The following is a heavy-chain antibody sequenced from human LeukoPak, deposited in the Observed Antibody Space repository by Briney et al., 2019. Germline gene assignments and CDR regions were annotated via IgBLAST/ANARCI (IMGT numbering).Heavy chain of an antibody. CDR1: GYTFTGYY. CDR2: INPNTGYP. CDR3: ASDYTVAIRTTTYFQH. Sequence: ASVKVSCKDSGYTFTGYYMHWVRQAPAQGLELMGWINPNTGYPTYAQGVTGRFVFSLDTSVSTAYLQISSLKPEDTAVYYCASDYTVAIRTTTYFQHWGQGPLVTVSS. V-gene: IGHV7-4-1*02. D-gene: IGHD1-26*01. J-gene: IGHJ1*01.